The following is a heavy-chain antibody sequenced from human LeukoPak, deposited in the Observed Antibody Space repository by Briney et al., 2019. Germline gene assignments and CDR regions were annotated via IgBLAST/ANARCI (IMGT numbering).Heavy chain of an antibody. V-gene: IGHV3-23*01. J-gene: IGHJ4*02. CDR3: AKHGRVRYYYDSSGYLDY. Sequence: PGGTLRLSCAASGFTFSSYGMSWVRQAPGKGLEWVSAISGSGGSTYYADSVKGRFTISRDNSKNTLYLQMNSLRAEDTAVYYCAKHGRVRYYYDSSGYLDYWGQGTLVTVSS. D-gene: IGHD3-22*01. CDR1: GFTFSSYG. CDR2: ISGSGGST.